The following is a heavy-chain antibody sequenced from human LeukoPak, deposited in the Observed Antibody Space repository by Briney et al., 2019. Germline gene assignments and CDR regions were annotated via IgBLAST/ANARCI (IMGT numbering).Heavy chain of an antibody. V-gene: IGHV1-24*01. J-gene: IGHJ3*02. CDR1: GYTLTELS. Sequence: ASVKVSCKVSGYTLTELSMHWVRQAPGKGLEWMGGFDPEDGETIYAQKFQGRVTMTEDTSTDTAYMELSSLRSEDTAVYYCATDGGDLPGARHAFDNWGQGTMVTVSS. CDR2: FDPEDGET. CDR3: ATDGGDLPGARHAFDN. D-gene: IGHD3-16*01.